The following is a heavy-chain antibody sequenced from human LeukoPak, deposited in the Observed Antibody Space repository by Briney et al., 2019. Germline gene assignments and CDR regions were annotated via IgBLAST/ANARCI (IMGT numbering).Heavy chain of an antibody. D-gene: IGHD1-26*01. Sequence: SETLSLTCTVSGGSISSGDYYWSWIRQPPGKGLEWIGYIYYSGSTYYNPSLKSRVTISVDTSKNQFSLKLSSVTAADTAVYYCARDHRWELPAFDIWGQGTMATVSS. CDR2: IYYSGST. CDR1: GGSISSGDYY. V-gene: IGHV4-30-4*01. CDR3: ARDHRWELPAFDI. J-gene: IGHJ3*02.